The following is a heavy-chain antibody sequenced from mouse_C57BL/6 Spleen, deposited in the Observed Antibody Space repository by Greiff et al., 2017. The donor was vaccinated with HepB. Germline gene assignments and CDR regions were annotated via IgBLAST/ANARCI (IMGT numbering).Heavy chain of an antibody. J-gene: IGHJ3*01. Sequence: VHLVESGPGLVAPSQSLSITCTVSGFSLTSYGVSWVRQPPGKGLEWLGVIGGDGSTNYHSALIARLSSSKDNSKSQVFLKLSSLQTDDTATYYCAKQDGYDGFAYWGQGTLVTVSA. V-gene: IGHV2-3*01. D-gene: IGHD2-2*01. CDR1: GFSLTSYG. CDR2: IGGDGST. CDR3: AKQDGYDGFAY.